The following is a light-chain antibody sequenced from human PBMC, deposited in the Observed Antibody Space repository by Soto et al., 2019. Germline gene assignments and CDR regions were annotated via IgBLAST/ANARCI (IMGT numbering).Light chain of an antibody. V-gene: IGKV3-15*01. J-gene: IGKJ2*01. CDR3: QQGHNWPLT. CDR2: SAS. CDR1: QSISTE. Sequence: EIVMTQSPATLSVPPGERATLSCRASQSISTELAWYQQKPGQPPRLLIYSASTRATGVPARFTGSGSGSEFTLTISGLQSEDFAVHYCQQGHNWPLTFGQGTRLEI.